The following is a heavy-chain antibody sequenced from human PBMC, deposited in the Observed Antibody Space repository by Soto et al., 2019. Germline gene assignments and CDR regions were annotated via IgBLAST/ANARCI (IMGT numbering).Heavy chain of an antibody. CDR2: ISSSGSTI. V-gene: IGHV3-11*01. J-gene: IGHJ1*01. CDR3: ARGDCSGGSCYLVAEYFQH. CDR1: GFTFSDYY. D-gene: IGHD2-15*01. Sequence: PGGSLRLSCAASGFTFSDYYMSWIRQAPGKGLEWVSYISSSGSTIYYADSVKGRFTISRDNAKNSLYLQMNSLRAEDTAVYYCARGDCSGGSCYLVAEYFQHWGQGTLVTVSS.